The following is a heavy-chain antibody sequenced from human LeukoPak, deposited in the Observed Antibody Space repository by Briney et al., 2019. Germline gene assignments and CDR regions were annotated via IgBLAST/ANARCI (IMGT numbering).Heavy chain of an antibody. V-gene: IGHV1-18*01. Sequence: ASVKVSCKASGYTFTSYGISWVRQAPGQGLEWMGLISAYNGNTNYAQKLQGRVTMTTDTSTSTAYMELRSLRSDDTAVYYCARDKGYGDYGHYFDYWGQGTLVTVSS. CDR3: ARDKGYGDYGHYFDY. J-gene: IGHJ4*02. CDR1: GYTFTSYG. CDR2: ISAYNGNT. D-gene: IGHD4-17*01.